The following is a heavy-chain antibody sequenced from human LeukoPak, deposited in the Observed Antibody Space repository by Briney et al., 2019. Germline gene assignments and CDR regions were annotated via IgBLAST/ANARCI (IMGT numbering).Heavy chain of an antibody. Sequence: PSETLSLTCTVSGGSISSYYWSWIRQPPGKGLEWIGYIYYSGSTNYNPSLKSRVTISVDTSKNQFSLKLSSVTAADTAVYYCARGGYSYGLYSMDVWGQGTTVTVSS. J-gene: IGHJ6*02. D-gene: IGHD5-18*01. V-gene: IGHV4-59*01. CDR3: ARGGYSYGLYSMDV. CDR2: IYYSGST. CDR1: GGSISSYY.